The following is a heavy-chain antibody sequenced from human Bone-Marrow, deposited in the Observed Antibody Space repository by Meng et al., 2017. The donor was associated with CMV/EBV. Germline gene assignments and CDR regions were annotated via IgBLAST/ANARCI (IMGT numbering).Heavy chain of an antibody. CDR2: ISSSGSTI. J-gene: IGHJ4*02. V-gene: IGHV3-11*04. Sequence: GESLKISCAASGFTFSDYYMSWIRQAPGKGLEWVSYISSSGSTIYYADSVKGRFTISRDNSKNTVYLQMNSLRAEDTALYYCARDWSGGNSGFLDFWGQGTPVTGS. D-gene: IGHD4-23*01. CDR3: ARDWSGGNSGFLDF. CDR1: GFTFSDYY.